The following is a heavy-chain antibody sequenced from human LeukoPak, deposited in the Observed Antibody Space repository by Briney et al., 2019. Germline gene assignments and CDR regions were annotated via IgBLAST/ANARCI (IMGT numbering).Heavy chain of an antibody. CDR3: AKDICSGGSCYSGCDY. Sequence: PGRSLRLSCAASGFTFDDYSMHWVRQAPGKGLEWVSGISWNSGSIGYADSVKGRFTISRDNAKNSLYLQMNSLRAEDTALYYCAKDICSGGSCYSGCDYWGQGTLVTVSS. D-gene: IGHD2-15*01. CDR1: GFTFDDYS. J-gene: IGHJ4*02. CDR2: ISWNSGSI. V-gene: IGHV3-9*01.